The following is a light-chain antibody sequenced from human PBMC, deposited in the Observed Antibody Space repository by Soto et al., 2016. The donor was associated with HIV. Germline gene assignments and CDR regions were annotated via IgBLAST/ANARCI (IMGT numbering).Light chain of an antibody. V-gene: IGLV3-21*03. CDR2: DDS. Sequence: SYVLTQPPSVSVAPGKTARITCGGYNIGSKSVYWYQQKSGQAPVLVVHDDSHRPSGIPERFSGSNSGNTATLTISRVEAGDEADYYCQVWDSSSDHVVFGGGTNLTVL. J-gene: IGLJ2*01. CDR3: QVWDSSSDHVV. CDR1: NIGSKS.